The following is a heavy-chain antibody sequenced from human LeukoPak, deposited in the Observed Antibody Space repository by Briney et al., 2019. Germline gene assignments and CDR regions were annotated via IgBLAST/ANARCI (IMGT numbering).Heavy chain of an antibody. CDR3: ARGPYGDYRGFDY. Sequence: SETLSLTCTVSGGYISSYYWSWIRQPPGEGLEWIGYVYYTGSTNYNPSLKSRVSISVDTSKNQFSLKLSSVTAADTAVYYCARGPYGDYRGFDYWGQGTLVTVSS. J-gene: IGHJ4*02. CDR1: GGYISSYY. D-gene: IGHD4-17*01. V-gene: IGHV4-59*01. CDR2: VYYTGST.